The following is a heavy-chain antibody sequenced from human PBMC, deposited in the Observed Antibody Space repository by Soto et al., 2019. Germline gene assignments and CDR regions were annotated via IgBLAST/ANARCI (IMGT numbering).Heavy chain of an antibody. Sequence: KSSETLSLTCAVSGDSVNSATYTWTWIRQPPGKGLEWIGNIRYTGATEYNPSLRSRISMSLDTSENHFSLRLTSVTSSDTAVYYCARDSPLEGDYYGMDVWGQGTTVTVSS. CDR2: IRYTGAT. CDR1: GDSVNSATYT. CDR3: ARDSPLEGDYYGMDV. D-gene: IGHD3-3*01. J-gene: IGHJ6*02. V-gene: IGHV4-61*03.